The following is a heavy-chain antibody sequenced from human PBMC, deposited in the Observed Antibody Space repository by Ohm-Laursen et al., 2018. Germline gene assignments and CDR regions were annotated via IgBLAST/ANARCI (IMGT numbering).Heavy chain of an antibody. CDR3: ARAQYSSSWYYYYYGMDV. Sequence: SDTLSLTCTVSGGSISSYYWSWIRQPPGKGLEWIGYIYYSGSTNYNPSLKSRVTISVDTSKNQFSLKLSSVTAADTAVYYCARAQYSSSWYYYYYGMDVWGQGTTVTVSS. V-gene: IGHV4-59*07. CDR1: GGSISSYY. D-gene: IGHD6-13*01. CDR2: IYYSGST. J-gene: IGHJ6*02.